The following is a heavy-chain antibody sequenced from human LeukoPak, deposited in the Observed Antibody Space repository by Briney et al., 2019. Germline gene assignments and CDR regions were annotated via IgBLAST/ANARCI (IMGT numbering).Heavy chain of an antibody. CDR2: IYSGGIT. V-gene: IGHV3-66*02. CDR3: AKDHITMIPLGY. D-gene: IGHD3-22*01. J-gene: IGHJ4*02. CDR1: GFTFSSYW. Sequence: GGSLRLSCAASGFTFSSYWMHWVRQAPGKGLEWVSVIYSGGITYYADSVKGRFTISRDNSKNTLYLQMNSLRAEDTAVYYCAKDHITMIPLGYWGQGTLVTVSS.